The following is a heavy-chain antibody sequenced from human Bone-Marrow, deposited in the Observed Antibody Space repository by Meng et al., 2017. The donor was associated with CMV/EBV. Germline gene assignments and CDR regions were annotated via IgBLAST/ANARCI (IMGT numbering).Heavy chain of an antibody. CDR2: IYYSGST. V-gene: IGHV4-59*01. CDR1: GGSISSYY. J-gene: IGHJ6*02. D-gene: IGHD2-2*01. CDR3: ARSAVLPAAIFTVSGMDV. Sequence: SETLSLTCTVSGGSISSYYWSWIRQPPGKGLEWIGYIYYSGSTNYNPSLKSRVTIAVDTSKNQFSLKLISVTAADTAVYYCARSAVLPAAIFTVSGMDVWGQGTTVTVSS.